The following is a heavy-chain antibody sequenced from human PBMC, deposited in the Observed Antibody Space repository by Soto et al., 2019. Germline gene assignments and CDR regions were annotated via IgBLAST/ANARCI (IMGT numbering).Heavy chain of an antibody. CDR2: IYYSGST. Sequence: QVQLQESGPGLVKPSETLSLTCTVSGGSISSYYWSWIRQPPGKGLEWIGYIYYSGSTNYNPSLKSRVTISVDTSKNQFSLKLGSVTAADTAVYYCAREVGSGSNYGWFDPWGQGTLVTVSS. V-gene: IGHV4-59*12. CDR1: GGSISSYY. J-gene: IGHJ5*02. CDR3: AREVGSGSNYGWFDP. D-gene: IGHD3-10*01.